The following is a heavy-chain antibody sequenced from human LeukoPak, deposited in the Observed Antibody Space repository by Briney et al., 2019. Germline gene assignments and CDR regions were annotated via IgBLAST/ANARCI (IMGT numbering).Heavy chain of an antibody. CDR2: INPNSGGT. Sequence: ASVKVSCKASGYTFTDYYMHWVRQAPGQRLEWMGWINPNSGGTKYAQKFQGRVTMTRDTSISTAYMGLSRLRSDDTAVYYCARDTEPYYSMTPDGYFDLWGRGTLVTVSS. V-gene: IGHV1-2*02. D-gene: IGHD3-10*01. CDR1: GYTFTDYY. J-gene: IGHJ2*01. CDR3: ARDTEPYYSMTPDGYFDL.